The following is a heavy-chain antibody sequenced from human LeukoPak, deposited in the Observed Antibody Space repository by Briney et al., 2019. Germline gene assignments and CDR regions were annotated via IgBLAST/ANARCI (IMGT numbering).Heavy chain of an antibody. CDR2: ISSSSSYI. Sequence: GGSLRLSCAASGFTFSSYSMNWVRQAPGKGLEWVSSISSSSSYIHYADSVKGRFTISRDNAKNSLYLQMNSLRAEDTAVYYCARGGYSYGRIDYWGQGNLVTVSS. J-gene: IGHJ4*02. D-gene: IGHD5-18*01. CDR3: ARGGYSYGRIDY. V-gene: IGHV3-21*01. CDR1: GFTFSSYS.